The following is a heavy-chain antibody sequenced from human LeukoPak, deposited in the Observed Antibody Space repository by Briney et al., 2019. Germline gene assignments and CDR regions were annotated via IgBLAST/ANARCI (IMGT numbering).Heavy chain of an antibody. CDR2: IIPIFGTA. Sequence: SVKVSCKASGGTFSSYAISWVRQAPGQGLEWMGRIIPIFGTANYAQKFQGRVTITTDESTSTAYMELSSLRSEDTAVYYCARAGLNCSSTSCYYYFDYWGQGTLVTVSS. V-gene: IGHV1-69*05. D-gene: IGHD2-2*01. J-gene: IGHJ4*02. CDR3: ARAGLNCSSTSCYYYFDY. CDR1: GGTFSSYA.